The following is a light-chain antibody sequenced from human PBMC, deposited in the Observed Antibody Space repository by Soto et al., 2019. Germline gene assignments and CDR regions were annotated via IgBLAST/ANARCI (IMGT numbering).Light chain of an antibody. V-gene: IGLV2-11*01. Sequence: QSALTQPRSVSGSPGQSVTISCAGTRSDVGGYNYVSWYQQPPGTAPKLMIYEVSKRPSGVPDRFSGSKSGNTAFLTISGLQAEDEGDYYCCSYAGRYIGVFGTGTKVTVL. CDR1: RSDVGGYNY. J-gene: IGLJ1*01. CDR3: CSYAGRYIGV. CDR2: EVS.